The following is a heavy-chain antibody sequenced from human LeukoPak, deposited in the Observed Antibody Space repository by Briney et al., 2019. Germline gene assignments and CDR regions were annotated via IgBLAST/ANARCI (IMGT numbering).Heavy chain of an antibody. CDR2: INHSGST. J-gene: IGHJ4*02. CDR1: GGSFSGYY. CDR3: AATEARYYFDY. V-gene: IGHV4-34*01. D-gene: IGHD6-6*01. Sequence: SETLSLTCAVYGGSFSGYYLSWIRPPPGEGLEWIGEINHSGSTNYNPSLKSRVTISVDTSKNQFSLKLSSVTAADTAVYYCAATEARYYFDYWGQGTLVTVSS.